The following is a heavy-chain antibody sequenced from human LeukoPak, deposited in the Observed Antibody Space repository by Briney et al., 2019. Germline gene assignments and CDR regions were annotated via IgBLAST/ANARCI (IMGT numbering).Heavy chain of an antibody. D-gene: IGHD5-12*01. CDR3: ARGDGYAQRD. J-gene: IGHJ4*02. CDR1: GCTFSSYW. CDR2: INSDGSST. Sequence: GGSLRLSCAASGCTFSSYWMHWVRQAPGKGLVWVSRINSDGSSTSYADSVKGRLTISRDSAKNTLYLQMNSLRVEDTAVYYCARGDGYAQRDWGQGTLVTVPS. V-gene: IGHV3-74*01.